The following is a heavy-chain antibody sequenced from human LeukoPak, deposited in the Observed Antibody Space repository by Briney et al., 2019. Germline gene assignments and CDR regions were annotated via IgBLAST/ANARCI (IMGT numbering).Heavy chain of an antibody. CDR1: GYTFTGYY. V-gene: IGHV1-2*04. CDR3: AGDGAGDSSGSQYYYGMDV. D-gene: IGHD3-22*01. Sequence: ASVKVSCKASGYTFTGYYMHWVRQAPGQGLEWMGWINPNSGGTNYAQKFQGWVTMTRDTSISTAYMELSRLRSDDTAVYYCAGDGAGDSSGSQYYYGMDVWGQGTTVTVSS. J-gene: IGHJ6*02. CDR2: INPNSGGT.